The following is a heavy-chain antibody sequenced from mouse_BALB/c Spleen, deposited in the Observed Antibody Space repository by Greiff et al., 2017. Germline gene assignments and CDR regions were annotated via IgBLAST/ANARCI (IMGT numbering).Heavy chain of an antibody. Sequence: EVKLMESGGGLVKPGGSLKLSCAASGFTFSDYYMYWVRQTPEKRLDWVAIISDGGSYTYYPDSVKGRFTISRDNAKNTLYLQMSSLKSEDTAMYYCARPYDGYYAWFAYWGQGTLVTVSA. CDR2: ISDGGSYT. CDR1: GFTFSDYY. V-gene: IGHV5-4*02. J-gene: IGHJ3*01. CDR3: ARPYDGYYAWFAY. D-gene: IGHD2-3*01.